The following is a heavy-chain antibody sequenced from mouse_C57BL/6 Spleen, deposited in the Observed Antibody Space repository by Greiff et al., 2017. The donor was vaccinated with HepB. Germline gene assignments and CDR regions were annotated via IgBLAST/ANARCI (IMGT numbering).Heavy chain of an antibody. Sequence: EVMLVESVAELVRPGASVKLSCTASGFNIKNTYMHWVKQRPEQGLEWIGRIDPANGNTKYAPKFQGKATITADTSSNTAYLQLSSLTSEDTAIYYCARNYGYEDYYFDYWGQGTTLTVSS. CDR1: GFNIKNTY. V-gene: IGHV14-3*01. CDR2: IDPANGNT. J-gene: IGHJ2*01. D-gene: IGHD2-2*01. CDR3: ARNYGYEDYYFDY.